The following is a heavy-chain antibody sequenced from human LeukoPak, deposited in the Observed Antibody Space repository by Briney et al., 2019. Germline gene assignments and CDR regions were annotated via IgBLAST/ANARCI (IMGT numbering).Heavy chain of an antibody. CDR2: ISWNSGSI. Sequence: GGSLRLSCAASGFTFDDYAMHWVRRAPGKGLEWVSGISWNSGSIGYADSVKGRFTISRDNAKNSLYLQMNSLRAEDTALYYCAKGWNYDSSGPFDYWGQGTLVTVSS. J-gene: IGHJ4*02. D-gene: IGHD3-22*01. V-gene: IGHV3-9*01. CDR1: GFTFDDYA. CDR3: AKGWNYDSSGPFDY.